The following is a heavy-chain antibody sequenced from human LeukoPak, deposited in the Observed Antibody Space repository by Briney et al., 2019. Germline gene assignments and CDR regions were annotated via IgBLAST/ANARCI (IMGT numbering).Heavy chain of an antibody. CDR2: IWYDGSNK. D-gene: IGHD4-23*01. Sequence: QTGGSLRLSCAASGFTFSSYGMHWVRQAPGKGLEWVAVIWYDGSNKYYTDSVKGRFTISRDNSRNTLALQMNSLRAEDTAVYYCAGSPTVDAAFDIWGQGTMVTVSS. J-gene: IGHJ3*02. CDR3: AGSPTVDAAFDI. V-gene: IGHV3-33*01. CDR1: GFTFSSYG.